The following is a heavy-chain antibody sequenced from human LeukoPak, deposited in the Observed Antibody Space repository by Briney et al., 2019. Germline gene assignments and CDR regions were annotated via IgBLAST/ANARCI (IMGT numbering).Heavy chain of an antibody. J-gene: IGHJ4*02. V-gene: IGHV4-59*01. CDR3: ARVLPGATVITPYFDY. CDR1: GGSISSYY. CDR2: IYYSGST. D-gene: IGHD4-23*01. Sequence: SETLSLTCTVSGGSISSYYWNWIRQPPGKGLEWIGYIYYSGSTNYNPSLKSRVTISVDTSKNQFSLKLSSVTAADTAVYYCARVLPGATVITPYFDYWGQGTLVTVSS.